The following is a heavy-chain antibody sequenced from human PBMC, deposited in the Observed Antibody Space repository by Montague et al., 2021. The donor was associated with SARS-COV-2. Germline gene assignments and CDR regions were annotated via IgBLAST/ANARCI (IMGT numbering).Heavy chain of an antibody. J-gene: IGHJ2*01. V-gene: IGHV4-31*03. D-gene: IGHD2-21*02. CDR3: ARVHIVAVSAMRDFDF. CDR1: GGSISSGGYY. CDR2: TYYSGST. Sequence: TLSLTCTVSGGSISSGGYYWSWIRQHPGKGLEWIGYTYYSGSTYSNPSLKSRVTISVDTSKNQFSLKLSSVTAADTAVYYCARVHIVAVSAMRDFDFWGRGTLVTVSS.